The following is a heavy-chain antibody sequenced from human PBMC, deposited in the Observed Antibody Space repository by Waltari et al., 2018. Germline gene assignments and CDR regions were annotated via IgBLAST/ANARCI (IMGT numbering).Heavy chain of an antibody. D-gene: IGHD5-12*01. CDR3: AREVATGNGAVEY. V-gene: IGHV1-46*01. CDR2: IDSRGGNI. CDR1: GYPFTDFF. Sequence: QVQLVQSGAEVKKPGASVNISCKASGYPFTDFFIQWLRQAPGQGLEWMGIIDSRGGNIDYSQTFRGRVTMTSDTSTSTLYMELSGLRSEDTAVYYCAREVATGNGAVEYWGQGTLVTVSS. J-gene: IGHJ4*02.